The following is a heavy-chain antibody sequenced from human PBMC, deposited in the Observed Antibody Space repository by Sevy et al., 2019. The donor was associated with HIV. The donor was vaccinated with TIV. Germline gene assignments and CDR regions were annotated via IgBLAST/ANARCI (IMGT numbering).Heavy chain of an antibody. V-gene: IGHV3-23*01. J-gene: IGHJ4*02. Sequence: GGSLRLSCAASGITFSSYAVTWVRQAPGKGLEWVSSISHTGDNIYYADSVRGRFTIPRDNSKSTLYRHMSSLRAEDKAVYYCAGRKVGDFWSGSLRGRGAGGHLFDYWGQGTLVTVSS. CDR2: ISHTGDNI. CDR3: AGRKVGDFWSGSLRGRGAGGHLFDY. CDR1: GITFSSYA. D-gene: IGHD3-3*01.